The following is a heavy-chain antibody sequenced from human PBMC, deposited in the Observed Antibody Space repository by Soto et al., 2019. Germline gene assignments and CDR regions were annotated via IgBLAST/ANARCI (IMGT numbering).Heavy chain of an antibody. V-gene: IGHV1-69*05. CDR3: AREDPPHCTNGVCYGY. D-gene: IGHD2-8*01. Sequence: QVQLVQSGAEVKKPGSSVKVSCKASGGTFSSYAISWVRQAPGQGLEWMGGIIPIFGTANYAQKFQGRVTSTXXEXTXXAYMELSSLRSEDTAVYYCAREDPPHCTNGVCYGYWGQGTLVTVSS. CDR1: GGTFSSYA. J-gene: IGHJ4*02. CDR2: IIPIFGTA.